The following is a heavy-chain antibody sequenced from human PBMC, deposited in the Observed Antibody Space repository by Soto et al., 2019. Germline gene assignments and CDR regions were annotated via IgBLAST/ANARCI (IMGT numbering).Heavy chain of an antibody. Sequence: QVQLVESGGGVVQPGRSLRLSCAASVFTFSSYAMHWVRQAPGEGLEWVAVISYDGSNKYYADSVKGRFTISRDNSKNTLYLQMNSLRAEDTAVYYCAGEDIAVAGTIDYWGQGTLVTVSS. CDR3: AGEDIAVAGTIDY. D-gene: IGHD6-19*01. CDR2: ISYDGSNK. CDR1: VFTFSSYA. J-gene: IGHJ4*02. V-gene: IGHV3-30-3*01.